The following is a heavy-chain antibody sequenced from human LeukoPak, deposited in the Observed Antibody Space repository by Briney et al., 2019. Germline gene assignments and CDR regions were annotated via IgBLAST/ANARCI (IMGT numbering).Heavy chain of an antibody. Sequence: SETLSLTCTVSGGSISSHYWSWIRQPPGKGLEWIGYIYYSGSTNYNPSLKSRVTISVDTSKNQLSLKLSSVTAADTAVYYCARGDFSSSCQLDYWGQGTLVTVSS. J-gene: IGHJ4*02. CDR1: GGSISSHY. CDR3: ARGDFSSSCQLDY. V-gene: IGHV4-59*11. D-gene: IGHD6-6*01. CDR2: IYYSGST.